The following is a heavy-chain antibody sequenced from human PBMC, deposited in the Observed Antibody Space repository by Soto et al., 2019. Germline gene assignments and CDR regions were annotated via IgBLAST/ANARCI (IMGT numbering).Heavy chain of an antibody. Sequence: QLRLQESGPGLVKPSETLSLTCTVSGGSISSSSYYWGWIRHPPGKGLEWIGSIYYSGSTYYNPSLKSRVTISVDTSKNQFSLKLSSVTAANTAVYYCARGELNDSSSWYEGCAFDIWGQGTMVTVSS. V-gene: IGHV4-39*01. D-gene: IGHD6-13*01. CDR2: IYYSGST. CDR3: ARGELNDSSSWYEGCAFDI. J-gene: IGHJ3*02. CDR1: GGSISSSSYY.